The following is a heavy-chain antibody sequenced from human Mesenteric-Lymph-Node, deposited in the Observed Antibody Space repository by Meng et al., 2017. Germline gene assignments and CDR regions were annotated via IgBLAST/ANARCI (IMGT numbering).Heavy chain of an antibody. Sequence: ASVKVSCKASGYTFTNHDINWVRQAPGQGLEWMGWMNCNSGKTGYSQKFQGRLTITRDTSISTAYMELSSLTSEDTAIYFCGRGAGIEGRDWFDPWGQGTLVTVSS. V-gene: IGHV1-8*03. J-gene: IGHJ5*02. D-gene: IGHD1-14*01. CDR2: MNCNSGKT. CDR1: GYTFTNHD. CDR3: GRGAGIEGRDWFDP.